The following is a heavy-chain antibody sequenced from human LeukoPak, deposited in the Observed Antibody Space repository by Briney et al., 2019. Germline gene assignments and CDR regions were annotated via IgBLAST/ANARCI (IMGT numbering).Heavy chain of an antibody. V-gene: IGHV3-33*01. D-gene: IGHD4-17*01. CDR1: GFTFSSYD. J-gene: IGHJ4*02. CDR2: IWYDGSNK. CDR3: ARDPRATVVTGYFDY. Sequence: GGSLRLSCAASGFTFSSYDMPWVRQAPGKGLEWVAVIWYDGSNKYYADSVKGRFTISRDNSKNTLYLQMNSLRAEDTAVYYCARDPRATVVTGYFDYWGQGTLVTVSS.